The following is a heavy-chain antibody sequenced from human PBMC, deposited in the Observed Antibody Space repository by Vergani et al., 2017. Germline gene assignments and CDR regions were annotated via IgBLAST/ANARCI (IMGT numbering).Heavy chain of an antibody. Sequence: QVQLQESGPGLVKPSQTLSLTCTVSGGSISSGSYYWSWIRQPAGKGLEWIGRIYSSGRTNYNPSLKSRVTISVDTSKNQFSLKLSSVTAADTAVYYCARERGERWLAPSGPLDYWGQGTLVTVSS. CDR2: IYSSGRT. CDR3: ARERGERWLAPSGPLDY. V-gene: IGHV4-61*02. D-gene: IGHD6-19*01. CDR1: GGSISSGSYY. J-gene: IGHJ4*02.